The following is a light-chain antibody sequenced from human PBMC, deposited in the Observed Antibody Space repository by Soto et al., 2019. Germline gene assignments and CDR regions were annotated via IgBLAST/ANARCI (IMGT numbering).Light chain of an antibody. CDR1: QSISSL. CDR3: QQYNSYSPYT. V-gene: IGKV1-5*01. J-gene: IGKJ2*01. Sequence: DIQMHQSPSTLSASVGDRVTITCRASQSISSLLAWYQQKPGKAPKLLIYDASSLESGVPSRFSGSGSGTEFTLTSSTLQPDDFATYYCQQYNSYSPYTFGQGTKLEIK. CDR2: DAS.